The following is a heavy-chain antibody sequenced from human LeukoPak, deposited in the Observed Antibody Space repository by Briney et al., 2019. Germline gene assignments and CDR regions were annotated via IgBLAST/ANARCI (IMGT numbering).Heavy chain of an antibody. V-gene: IGHV6-1*01. Sequence: SQTLSLTCAISGVSVSSDSAAWNWIRQSPSRGLEWLAGTYFRSKWYYDYALAVKGRITINPDTSKNQFSLQLNSVTPEDTAVYFCARDPVGGSTIFDSWGQGTLVTVSS. CDR3: ARDPVGGSTIFDS. J-gene: IGHJ4*02. CDR1: GVSVSSDSAA. D-gene: IGHD1-26*01. CDR2: TYFRSKWYY.